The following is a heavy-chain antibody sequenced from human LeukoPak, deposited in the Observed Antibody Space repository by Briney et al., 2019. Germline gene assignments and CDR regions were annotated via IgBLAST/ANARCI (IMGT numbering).Heavy chain of an antibody. CDR2: IYYGGSI. Sequence: SETLSLTCAVSGGSISRSSYYWAWIRQPPGKGLEWVGTIYYGGSIYGDPSLKGRITISLDTSKNQFSLKLNSVTAADTAVYYCARAGWELLSASFDPWGQGTLVTVSS. D-gene: IGHD1-26*01. CDR3: ARAGWELLSASFDP. V-gene: IGHV4-39*07. CDR1: GGSISRSSYY. J-gene: IGHJ5*02.